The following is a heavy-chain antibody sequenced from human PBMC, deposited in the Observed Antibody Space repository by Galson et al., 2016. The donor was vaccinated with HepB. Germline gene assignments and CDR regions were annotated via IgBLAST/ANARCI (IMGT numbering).Heavy chain of an antibody. V-gene: IGHV3-30*18. D-gene: IGHD3-22*01. Sequence: SLRLSCAASGFTFSSCGMHWVRQAPGKGLEWVAVISYDGSDKYYADSVKGRFTISRDNSKNTLYLQMNSLRPEDTAVYYCAKDRRYYDSSGYFWDGYYYGGIDVWGQGTTVTVSS. CDR1: GFTFSSCG. CDR2: ISYDGSDK. J-gene: IGHJ6*02. CDR3: AKDRRYYDSSGYFWDGYYYGGIDV.